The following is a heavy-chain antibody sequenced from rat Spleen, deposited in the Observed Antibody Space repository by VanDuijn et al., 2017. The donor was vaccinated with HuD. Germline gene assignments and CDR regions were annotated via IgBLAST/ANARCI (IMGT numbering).Heavy chain of an antibody. D-gene: IGHD1-7*01. V-gene: IGHV5-17*01. Sequence: EVQLVESGGGLVQPGRSLKLSCAASGFTFSDYTMAWVRQAPKKGLEWVAAIIYDGTNTSYRDSVKGRFTISRDNAKSTLYLQMDSLRSEDTAIYYCARPTTGIPFNYWGQGVMVTVSS. J-gene: IGHJ2*01. CDR1: GFTFSDYT. CDR3: ARPTTGIPFNY. CDR2: IIYDGTNT.